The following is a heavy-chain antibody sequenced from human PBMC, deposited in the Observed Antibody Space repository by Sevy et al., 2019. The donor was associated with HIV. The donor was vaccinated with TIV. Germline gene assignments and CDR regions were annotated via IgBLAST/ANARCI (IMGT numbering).Heavy chain of an antibody. V-gene: IGHV1-24*01. J-gene: IGHJ4*02. CDR1: GYTLTQLS. CDR2: FDPEDGET. D-gene: IGHD3-22*01. Sequence: ASVKVSCKVSGYTLTQLSMHWVRQAPGKGLEWMGSFDPEDGETIYAQKFQGRVTMTEDTSTDTAYMELSSLKSEDIAVFYCAITKDYYDSSGYPFDYWGQGTLVTVSS. CDR3: AITKDYYDSSGYPFDY.